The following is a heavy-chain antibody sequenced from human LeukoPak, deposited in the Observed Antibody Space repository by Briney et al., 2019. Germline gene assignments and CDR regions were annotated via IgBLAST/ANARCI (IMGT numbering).Heavy chain of an antibody. V-gene: IGHV1-2*02. D-gene: IGHD3-10*01. CDR3: AREAYASGSFRTDYCYMDV. Sequence: ASVKVSCKASGYTFTGYYMHWVRQAPGQGLEWMGWISPTSGGTNYAQKFQGRVTMTRDTSISTAYMELSRLRSDDTAVYYCAREAYASGSFRTDYCYMDVWGKGTTVTISS. CDR2: ISPTSGGT. CDR1: GYTFTGYY. J-gene: IGHJ6*03.